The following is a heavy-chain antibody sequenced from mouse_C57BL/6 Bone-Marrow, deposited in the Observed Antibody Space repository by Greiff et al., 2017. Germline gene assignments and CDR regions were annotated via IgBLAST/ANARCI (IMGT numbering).Heavy chain of an antibody. CDR1: GFNIKDDY. V-gene: IGHV14-4*01. Sequence: EVQLQESGAELVRPGASVKLSCTASGFNIKDDYMHWVKQRPEQGLEWIGWIDPENGDTEYASKFQGKATITADTSSNTAYLQLSSLTSEDSAVYYCARWDYDYDEAWFAYWGQGTLVTVSA. D-gene: IGHD2-4*01. CDR3: ARWDYDYDEAWFAY. J-gene: IGHJ3*01. CDR2: IDPENGDT.